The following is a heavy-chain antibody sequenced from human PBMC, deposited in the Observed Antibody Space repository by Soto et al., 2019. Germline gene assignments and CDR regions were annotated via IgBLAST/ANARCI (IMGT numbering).Heavy chain of an antibody. CDR1: GGTFSSYA. CDR2: IIPIFGTA. CDR3: ARVLTVVPAAMMLGFDYYYGMDV. J-gene: IGHJ6*02. Sequence: SVKVSCKASGGTFSSYAISWVRQPPGQGLEWMGGIIPIFGTANYAQKFQGRVTITADESTSTAYMELSSLRSEDTAVYYCARVLTVVPAAMMLGFDYYYGMDVWGQGTTVTVSS. D-gene: IGHD2-2*01. V-gene: IGHV1-69*13.